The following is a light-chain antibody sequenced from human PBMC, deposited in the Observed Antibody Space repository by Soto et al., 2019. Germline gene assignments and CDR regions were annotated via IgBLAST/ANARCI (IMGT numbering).Light chain of an antibody. CDR1: QSISNY. CDR2: GAS. V-gene: IGKV1-39*01. CDR3: QQSYSTPPWT. J-gene: IGKJ1*01. Sequence: DIQMTQSPSYLSASVVDRVTITCRASQSISNYLNWYQQKPGNAPKLLIYGASTLHSGVPSRFSGSGSGTEFTLTISSLQPEDFATYYCQQSYSTPPWTFGQGTEVEIK.